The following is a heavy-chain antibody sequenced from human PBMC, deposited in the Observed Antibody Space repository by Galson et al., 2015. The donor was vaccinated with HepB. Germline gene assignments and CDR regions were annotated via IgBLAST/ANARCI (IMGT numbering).Heavy chain of an antibody. Sequence: SLRLSCAASGFTFSSYAMSWVRQAPGKGLEWVSAISGSGGSTYYADSVKGRFTISRDNSKNTLYLQMNSLRAEDTAVYYCAKDNGDYRGAFDIWGQGTMVTVSS. CDR1: GFTFSSYA. CDR3: AKDNGDYRGAFDI. CDR2: ISGSGGST. D-gene: IGHD4-17*01. J-gene: IGHJ3*02. V-gene: IGHV3-23*01.